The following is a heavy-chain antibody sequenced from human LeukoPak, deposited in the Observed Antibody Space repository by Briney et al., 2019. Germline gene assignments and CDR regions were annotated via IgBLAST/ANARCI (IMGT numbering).Heavy chain of an antibody. V-gene: IGHV3-7*01. J-gene: IGHJ4*02. CDR2: IKPDGSQI. CDR1: GFTFSTYW. Sequence: PGGSLRLSCAASGFTFSTYWVTWVRQAPGKGLEWVANIKPDGSQIYYVDSVKGRFTISRDNAKNSLYLQMNSLRAEDTAVYYCARDLSWETYWGQGTLVTVSS. CDR3: ARDLSWETY. D-gene: IGHD1-26*01.